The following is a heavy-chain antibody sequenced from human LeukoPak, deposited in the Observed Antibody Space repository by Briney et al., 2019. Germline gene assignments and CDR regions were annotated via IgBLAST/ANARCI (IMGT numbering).Heavy chain of an antibody. D-gene: IGHD6-13*01. CDR2: IYYSGST. CDR3: ARHSDSSSWFDSDYYYGMDV. CDR1: GGSISSYY. Sequence: SSETLSLTCTVSGGSISSYYWSWIRQPPGKGLEWMGDIYYSGSTNYNPSLKSRVTITVEASKNQFSLKLSSVTAADTAVYYWARHSDSSSWFDSDYYYGMDVWGQGTTVTVSS. V-gene: IGHV4-59*08. J-gene: IGHJ6*02.